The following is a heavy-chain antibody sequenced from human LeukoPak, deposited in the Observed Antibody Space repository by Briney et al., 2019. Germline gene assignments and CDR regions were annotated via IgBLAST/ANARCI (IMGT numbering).Heavy chain of an antibody. D-gene: IGHD3-22*01. J-gene: IGHJ5*02. CDR3: ARPKQAYYYDSSGPNWFDP. Sequence: GGSLRLSCAASGFTFSSYSMNWVRQAPGKGLEWVSSISSSSSYIYYADSVKGRFTISRDNAKNSLYLQMNSLRAEDTAVYYCARPKQAYYYDSSGPNWFDPWGQGTLVTVSS. V-gene: IGHV3-21*04. CDR2: ISSSSSYI. CDR1: GFTFSSYS.